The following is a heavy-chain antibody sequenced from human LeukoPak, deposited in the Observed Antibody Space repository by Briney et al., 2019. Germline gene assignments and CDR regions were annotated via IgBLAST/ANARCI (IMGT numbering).Heavy chain of an antibody. Sequence: PGGSLRLSCAASGFTFSSYAMHWVRQAPGEGLEWVAVISYDGSNKYYADSVKGRFTISRDNSKNTLYLQMNSLRAEDTAVYYCARGNVDTAMGTFDYWGQGTLVTVSS. V-gene: IGHV3-30-3*01. CDR3: ARGNVDTAMGTFDY. D-gene: IGHD5-18*01. CDR2: ISYDGSNK. J-gene: IGHJ4*02. CDR1: GFTFSSYA.